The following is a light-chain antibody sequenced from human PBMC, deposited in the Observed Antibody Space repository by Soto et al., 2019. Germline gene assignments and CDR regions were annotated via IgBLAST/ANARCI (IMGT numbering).Light chain of an antibody. Sequence: DIQMTQSPSTLSASVGDRVTITCLASQSISSWLAWYQQKPGKATKLLIYKASSLESGVPSRFSGSESDTQFPILISSLQPDNFATYYCQHYNSYSITFGQGTRLAIK. V-gene: IGKV1-5*03. J-gene: IGKJ5*01. CDR1: QSISSW. CDR3: QHYNSYSIT. CDR2: KAS.